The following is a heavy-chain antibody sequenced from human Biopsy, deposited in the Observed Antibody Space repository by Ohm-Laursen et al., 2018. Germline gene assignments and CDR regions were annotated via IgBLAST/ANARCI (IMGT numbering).Heavy chain of an antibody. CDR2: ASYSGYT. D-gene: IGHD3-3*01. CDR1: GDSITRSY. V-gene: IGHV4-59*08. Sequence: SDTLSLTCTLSGDSITRSYWTWIRQPPGQGLEWIGHASYSGYTNYNPSLKSRVTISVDTSKNHFSLNLRSVTAADTAVYSCARLGNFWNAEDGLDLWGQGTTVTVSS. CDR3: ARLGNFWNAEDGLDL. J-gene: IGHJ6*02.